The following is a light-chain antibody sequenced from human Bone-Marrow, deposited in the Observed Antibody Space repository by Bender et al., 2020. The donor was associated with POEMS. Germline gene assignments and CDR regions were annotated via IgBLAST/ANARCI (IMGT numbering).Light chain of an antibody. V-gene: IGLV2-23*02. Sequence: QSALTQPPSASGSHGQSVTISCTGTSGDVGGSKFVSWYQQHPGKAPKLILYDVTKRPSGVSNRFSGSKSGNTASLTISGLQAEDEADYYCCLYAGSSTLVFGGGTKLTVL. CDR1: SGDVGGSKF. CDR2: DVT. CDR3: CLYAGSSTLV. J-gene: IGLJ2*01.